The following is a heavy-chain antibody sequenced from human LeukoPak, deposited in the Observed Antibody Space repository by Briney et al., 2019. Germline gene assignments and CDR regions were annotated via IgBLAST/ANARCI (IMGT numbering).Heavy chain of an antibody. D-gene: IGHD4-17*01. CDR3: ATDKPGTVTDAFDI. CDR1: GYTLTELS. Sequence: ASVKVSCKVSGYTLTELSMHWVRQAPGKGLEWMGGFDPEDDETIYAQKFQGRVTMTEDTSTDTAYMELSSLRSEDTAVYYCATDKPGTVTDAFDIWGQGTMVTLS. CDR2: FDPEDDET. J-gene: IGHJ3*02. V-gene: IGHV1-24*01.